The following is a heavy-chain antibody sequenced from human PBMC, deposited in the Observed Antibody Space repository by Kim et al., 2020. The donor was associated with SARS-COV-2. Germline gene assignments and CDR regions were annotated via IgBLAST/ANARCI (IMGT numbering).Heavy chain of an antibody. V-gene: IGHV1-46*01. CDR1: GYTFTSYY. J-gene: IGHJ5*02. CDR3: ARELQLVVVPAASRPGDP. Sequence: ASVKVSCKASGYTFTSYYMHWVRQAPGQGLEWMGIINPGGGSTSYAQKFQGRVTMTRDTSTSTVYMELSSLRSEDTAVYYCARELQLVVVPAASRPGDPWGQGTLVTVSS. D-gene: IGHD2-2*01. CDR2: INPGGGST.